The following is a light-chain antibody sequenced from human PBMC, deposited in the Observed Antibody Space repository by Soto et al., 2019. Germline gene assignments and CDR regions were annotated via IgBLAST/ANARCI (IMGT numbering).Light chain of an antibody. CDR3: CSYAGSNWGYV. CDR1: SSEIGSYHL. V-gene: IGLV2-23*02. CDR2: KVS. J-gene: IGLJ1*01. Sequence: QSVLIQPPSLSGPPGQSIPISCTATSSEIGSYHLVSWYQHQSGKAPKLIIYKVSQWPSGVSDRFSASKSGNTASLTISGLQAEDEADYYCCSYAGSNWGYVFGTVTKVTVL.